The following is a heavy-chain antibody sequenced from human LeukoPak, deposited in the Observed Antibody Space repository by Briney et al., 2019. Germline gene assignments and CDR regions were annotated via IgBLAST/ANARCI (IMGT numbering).Heavy chain of an antibody. J-gene: IGHJ4*02. CDR2: ISAYNGNT. Sequence: ASVKVSCKASGYTFTSYGISWVRQAPGQGLEWMGWISAYNGNTNYVQKFQGRVTMTTDTSTSTAYMELRSLRSDDSAVYYCARDTHGITMLGVVIPADYWGQGTLVTVSS. D-gene: IGHD3-3*01. CDR1: GYTFTSYG. V-gene: IGHV1-18*01. CDR3: ARDTHGITMLGVVIPADY.